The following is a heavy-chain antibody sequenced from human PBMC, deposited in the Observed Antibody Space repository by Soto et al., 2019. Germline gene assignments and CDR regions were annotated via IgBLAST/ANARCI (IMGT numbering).Heavy chain of an antibody. D-gene: IGHD3-10*01. Sequence: QVQLQESGPGLVEPSQTLSLTCSVSAGSIRSTGYYWSWIRQHPGKGLEWIGYIYYSGTTKYNPSLQSRLSLSIDTSKIQFALRLNSLTAADTVVYYCARGSYGSGSYFQAYFDFWGQGTLVTVSS. V-gene: IGHV4-31*03. CDR1: AGSIRSTGYY. CDR3: ARGSYGSGSYFQAYFDF. J-gene: IGHJ4*02. CDR2: IYYSGTT.